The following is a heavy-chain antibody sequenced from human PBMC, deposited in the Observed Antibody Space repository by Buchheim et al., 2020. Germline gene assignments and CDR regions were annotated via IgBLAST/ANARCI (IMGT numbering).Heavy chain of an antibody. V-gene: IGHV4-34*01. CDR3: ARVRGYAYYYYGMDV. J-gene: IGHJ6*02. Sequence: QVQLQQWGAGLLKPSETLSLTCAVSGGSFSGYYWSWIRQPPGKGLEWIGEINHSGSTNYNPSLKSRVTISVDTSKNQFSLKLSSVTAADTAVYYCARVRGYAYYYYGMDVWGQGTT. CDR2: INHSGST. CDR1: GGSFSGYY. D-gene: IGHD3-10*01.